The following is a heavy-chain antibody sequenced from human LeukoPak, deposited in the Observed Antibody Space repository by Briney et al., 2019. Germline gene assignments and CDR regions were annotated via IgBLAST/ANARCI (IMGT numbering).Heavy chain of an antibody. CDR2: IRYVGSNK. Sequence: PGGSLRLSCAASGFTFSSYGMHWVRQAPGMGLEWVAFIRYVGSNKYYADSVKGRFTISRDNSKNTLYLQMNSLRAEDTAVYYCAKDSDRTLDYWGQGTLVTVSS. J-gene: IGHJ4*02. CDR3: AKDSDRTLDY. V-gene: IGHV3-30*02. D-gene: IGHD1-26*01. CDR1: GFTFSSYG.